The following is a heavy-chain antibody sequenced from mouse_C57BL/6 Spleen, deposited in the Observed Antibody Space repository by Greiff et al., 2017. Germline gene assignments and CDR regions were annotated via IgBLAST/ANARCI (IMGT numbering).Heavy chain of an antibody. Sequence: EVMLVESGGGLVKPGGSLKLSCAASGFTFSSYAMSWVRQTPEKRLEWVATISDGGSYTYYPDNVKGRFTISRDNAKNNLSLQMSHLKSEDTAMYYCASKATFAYWGQGTLVTVSA. CDR2: ISDGGSYT. CDR3: ASKATFAY. D-gene: IGHD4-1*02. CDR1: GFTFSSYA. V-gene: IGHV5-4*03. J-gene: IGHJ3*01.